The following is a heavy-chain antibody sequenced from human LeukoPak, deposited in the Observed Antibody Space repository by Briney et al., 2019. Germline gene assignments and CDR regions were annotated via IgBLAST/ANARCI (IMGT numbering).Heavy chain of an antibody. Sequence: GGSLRLSCAASGITFSSYSMNWVRQAPGKGLEWVSYISSSSSTIYYADSVKGRFTISRDNAENSLYLQMNSLRAEDTAVYYCAREVQLDRQIDHWGQGTLVTVS. D-gene: IGHD1-1*01. V-gene: IGHV3-48*01. J-gene: IGHJ4*02. CDR3: AREVQLDRQIDH. CDR2: ISSSSSTI. CDR1: GITFSSYS.